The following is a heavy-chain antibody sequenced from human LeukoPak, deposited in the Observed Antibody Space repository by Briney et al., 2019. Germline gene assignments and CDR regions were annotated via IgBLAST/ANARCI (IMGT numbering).Heavy chain of an antibody. V-gene: IGHV3-21*01. Sequence: GGSLRLSCAASGFTFSSYSMNWVRQAPGKGLEWVSSISSSSSYIYYADLVKGRFTISRDNAKNSLYLQMNSLRAEDTAVYYCARARTNCGGDCYHDAFDIWGQGTMVTVSS. D-gene: IGHD2-21*02. CDR3: ARARTNCGGDCYHDAFDI. CDR1: GFTFSSYS. CDR2: ISSSSSYI. J-gene: IGHJ3*02.